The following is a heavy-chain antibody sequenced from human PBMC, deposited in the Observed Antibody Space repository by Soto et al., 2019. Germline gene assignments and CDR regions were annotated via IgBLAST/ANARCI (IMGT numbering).Heavy chain of an antibody. CDR2: IYHSGST. J-gene: IGHJ5*02. CDR3: VHPRSTVQIPPT. V-gene: IGHV4-38-2*01. CDR1: GYSISSGYY. D-gene: IGHD4-17*01. Sequence: LSLTCAVSGYSISSGYYWGWIRQPPGKGLEWIGSIYHSGSTYYNPSLKSRVTISRDNSKNTLYLQMSSLRAVDTAVYYCVHPRSTVQIPPTWGQGTLVTVSS.